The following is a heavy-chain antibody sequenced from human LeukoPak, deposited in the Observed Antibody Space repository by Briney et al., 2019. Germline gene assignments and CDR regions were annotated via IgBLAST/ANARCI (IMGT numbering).Heavy chain of an antibody. CDR2: VSLTGET. Sequence: SETLSLTCGVSGGSISSTNWWSWVRQPPGQGLEWIGEVSLTGETNYNPSLNGRVTMSLDGSRNQLSLCLTSVTAADTAIYYCSRESGAFRPFGYWGQGTLVIVPP. D-gene: IGHD1-26*01. V-gene: IGHV4-4*02. J-gene: IGHJ4*02. CDR1: GGSISSTNW. CDR3: SRESGAFRPFGY.